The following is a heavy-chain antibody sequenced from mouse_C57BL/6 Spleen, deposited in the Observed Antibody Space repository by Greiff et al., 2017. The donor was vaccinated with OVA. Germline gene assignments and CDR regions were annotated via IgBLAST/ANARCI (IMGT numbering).Heavy chain of an antibody. Sequence: EVQLQQSGPELVKPGASVKISCKASGYTFTDYYMNWVKQSHGKSLEWIGDINPNNGGTSYNQKFKGKATLTVDKSSSTAYMELRSLTSEDSAVYYCARSWDGFAYWGQVTLVTVSA. V-gene: IGHV1-26*01. CDR1: GYTFTDYY. CDR3: ARSWDGFAY. D-gene: IGHD4-1*01. CDR2: INPNNGGT. J-gene: IGHJ3*01.